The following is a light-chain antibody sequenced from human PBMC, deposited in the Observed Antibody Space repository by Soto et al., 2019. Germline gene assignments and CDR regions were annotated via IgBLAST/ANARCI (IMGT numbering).Light chain of an antibody. CDR3: SSYTTSSTRV. J-gene: IGLJ1*01. CDR2: EVT. V-gene: IGLV2-14*01. Sequence: QSALTQPASVSGSPGQLIAISCTGSSSDVGIYNYVSWYQQHPGKVPKLIIYEVTNRPSGVSNRFSGSKSGNTASLTISGLQAEDEADYYCSSYTTSSTRVFGTGTKVTVL. CDR1: SSDVGIYNY.